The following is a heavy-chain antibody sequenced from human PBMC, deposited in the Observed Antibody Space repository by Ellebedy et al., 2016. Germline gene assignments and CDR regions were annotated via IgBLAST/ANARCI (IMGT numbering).Heavy chain of an antibody. CDR1: GFTFSSYA. Sequence: GGSLRLSCAASGFTFSSYAMHWVRQAPGKGLEWVAVIWYDGSNKYYADSVKGRFTISRDNSKNMVYLQMNSLRAGDTAVYYCAKEGARGDMVRENIGRMGFGHHDYWGQGTLVTVSS. J-gene: IGHJ4*02. V-gene: IGHV3-30*02. CDR3: AKEGARGDMVRENIGRMGFGHHDY. D-gene: IGHD3-10*01. CDR2: IWYDGSNK.